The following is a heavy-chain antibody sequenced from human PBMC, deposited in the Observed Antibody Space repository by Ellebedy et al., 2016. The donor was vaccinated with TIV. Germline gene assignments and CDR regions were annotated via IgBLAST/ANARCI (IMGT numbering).Heavy chain of an antibody. V-gene: IGHV4-61*01. J-gene: IGHJ4*02. D-gene: IGHD2-15*01. CDR3: LTYKVGGGGTSY. CDR2: FSYSGNT. Sequence: SETLSLXCTVSGDFVSSDNYHWSWIRQPPGKGLEWIGYFSYSGNTNYSPSLKSRLTISVDTSKNQFTLNLNSVTAADTAVYYCLTYKVGGGGTSYWGQGALVTVSS. CDR1: GDFVSSDNYH.